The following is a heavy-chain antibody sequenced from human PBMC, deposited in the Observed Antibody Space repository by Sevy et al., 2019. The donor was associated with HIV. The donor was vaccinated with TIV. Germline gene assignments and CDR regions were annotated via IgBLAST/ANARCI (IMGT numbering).Heavy chain of an antibody. Sequence: GGSLRLSCAASGFAFSSHAMHWVRQAPGKGLEWVAVISYAGTETYYAASVEGRFTISRDNSKNMVSLQINSLRPEDTAVYYCARDGGYSIKWYPLYWGHGTLVTVSS. CDR1: GFAFSSHA. V-gene: IGHV3-30-3*01. D-gene: IGHD6-13*01. J-gene: IGHJ4*01. CDR2: ISYAGTET. CDR3: ARDGGYSIKWYPLY.